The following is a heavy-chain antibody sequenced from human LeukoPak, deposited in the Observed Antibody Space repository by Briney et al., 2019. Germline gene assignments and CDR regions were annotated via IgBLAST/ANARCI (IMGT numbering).Heavy chain of an antibody. CDR1: GFTFSSYA. CDR2: ISSNGGST. D-gene: IGHD6-25*01. J-gene: IGHJ4*02. Sequence: PGGSLRLSCAASGFTFSSYAMHWVRQAPGKGLEYVSAISSNGGSTYYANSVRGRFTISRDNSKNTLYLQMGSLRAEGMAVYYCARSVSGYRFDYWGQGTLVTVSS. CDR3: ARSVSGYRFDY. V-gene: IGHV3-64*01.